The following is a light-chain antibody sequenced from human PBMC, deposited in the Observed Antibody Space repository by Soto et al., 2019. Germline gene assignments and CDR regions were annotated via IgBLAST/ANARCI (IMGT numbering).Light chain of an antibody. CDR3: QQFNSYPWT. Sequence: AVQLTQSPSSLSASVGDRVTITCRASQGISSALAWYQQKSGKAPKVLIYDASNLESGVPSRFSGSGSGTDFTLTISSLQPEDFATYYCQQFNSYPWTFGQGIKVEIQ. CDR2: DAS. V-gene: IGKV1-13*02. J-gene: IGKJ1*01. CDR1: QGISSA.